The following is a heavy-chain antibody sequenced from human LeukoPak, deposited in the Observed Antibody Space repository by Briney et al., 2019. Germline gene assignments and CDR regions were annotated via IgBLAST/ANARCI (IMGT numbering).Heavy chain of an antibody. Sequence: GGSLRLSCAASGFTFSSYAMSWVRQAPGKGLEWVSAISGSGGSTYYADSVKGRFTISRDNSKNTLYLQMNSLRAEDTAVYYCAKATGYGGNQGIYYFDYWGQGTLVTVSS. CDR1: GFTFSSYA. CDR3: AKATGYGGNQGIYYFDY. J-gene: IGHJ4*02. V-gene: IGHV3-23*01. CDR2: ISGSGGST. D-gene: IGHD4-17*01.